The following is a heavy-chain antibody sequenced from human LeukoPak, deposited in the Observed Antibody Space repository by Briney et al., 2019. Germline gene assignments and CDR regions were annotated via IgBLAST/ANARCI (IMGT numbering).Heavy chain of an antibody. Sequence: PGGSLRLSCAASGFTFSTFAVYWLRQAPGKGLEWVSAIGADVHSTNYADSVRGRFTISRDNSRNTLYLQMTSLRTDDTATYFCAKSTDYWFYGMDVWGQGTTVTVSS. CDR3: AKSTDYWFYGMDV. V-gene: IGHV3-23*01. D-gene: IGHD2-8*02. CDR1: GFTFSTFA. J-gene: IGHJ6*02. CDR2: IGADVHST.